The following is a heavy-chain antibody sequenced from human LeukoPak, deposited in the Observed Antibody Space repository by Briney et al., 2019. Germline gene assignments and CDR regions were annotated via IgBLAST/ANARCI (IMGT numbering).Heavy chain of an antibody. V-gene: IGHV1-2*02. CDR2: INPNSGGT. CDR3: AAGIFGVVNPSIKNWFDP. Sequence: GASVKVSCKASGYTFTGYYMHWVRQAPGQGLEWMGWINPNSGGTNYAQKFQGRVTMTRDTSISTAYMELSRLRSDDTAVYYCAAGIFGVVNPSIKNWFDPWGQGTLVTVSS. D-gene: IGHD3-3*01. CDR1: GYTFTGYY. J-gene: IGHJ5*02.